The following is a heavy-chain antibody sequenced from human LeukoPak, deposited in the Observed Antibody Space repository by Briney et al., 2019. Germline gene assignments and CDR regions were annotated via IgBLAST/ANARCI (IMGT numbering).Heavy chain of an antibody. D-gene: IGHD5-12*01. CDR3: EIYTGYDSF. CDR2: MSPDSGYT. Sequence: GASVTVSFKASGYTFTSYDINWVRQATGQGLEWMGWMSPDSGYTGYAQTFQGRVILTRNTSVSTAFMELSSLRSEDTAVYYCEIYTGYDSFWGQGTLVTVSS. CDR1: GYTFTSYD. V-gene: IGHV1-8*01. J-gene: IGHJ4*02.